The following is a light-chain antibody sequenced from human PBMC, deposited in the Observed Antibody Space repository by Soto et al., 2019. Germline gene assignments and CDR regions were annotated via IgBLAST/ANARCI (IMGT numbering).Light chain of an antibody. V-gene: IGKV3D-7*01. CDR3: QQFNNYPIT. CDR2: GAS. J-gene: IGKJ5*01. Sequence: CQRVSNKYLAXYXXKXXXXXRXXXYGASARATGIPDRFSGSRYGTDFTLTISSLQPEDFATYYCQQFNNYPITFGQGTRLEIK. CDR1: QRVSNKY.